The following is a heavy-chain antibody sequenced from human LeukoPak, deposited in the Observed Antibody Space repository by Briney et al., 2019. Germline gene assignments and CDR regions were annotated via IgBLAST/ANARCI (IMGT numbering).Heavy chain of an antibody. Sequence: SETLSLTCTVSGGSISSYYWSWIRQPPGKGLEWIGYIYYSGSTNYNPSLKSRVTISVDASKNQFSLKLSSVTAADTAVYYCARRKDIVVVPAAGFYYWGQGTLVTVSS. V-gene: IGHV4-59*12. J-gene: IGHJ4*02. D-gene: IGHD2-2*01. CDR3: ARRKDIVVVPAAGFYY. CDR1: GGSISSYY. CDR2: IYYSGST.